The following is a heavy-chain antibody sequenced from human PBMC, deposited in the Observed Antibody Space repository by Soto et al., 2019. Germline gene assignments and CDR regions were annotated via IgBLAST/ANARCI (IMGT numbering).Heavy chain of an antibody. Sequence: GGSLRLSCAASGFTFSSYAMSWVRQAPGKGLEWVSAISGSGGSTYYADSVKGRFTISRDNSKNTLYLQMNSLRAEDTAVYYCAKVKQWLVRINIPCCYFDYWGQGTLVTVSS. CDR3: AKVKQWLVRINIPCCYFDY. CDR2: ISGSGGST. CDR1: GFTFSSYA. D-gene: IGHD6-19*01. J-gene: IGHJ4*02. V-gene: IGHV3-23*01.